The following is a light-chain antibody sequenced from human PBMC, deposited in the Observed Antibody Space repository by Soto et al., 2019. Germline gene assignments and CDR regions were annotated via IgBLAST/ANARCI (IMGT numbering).Light chain of an antibody. CDR2: GVS. CDR3: QQYHNWPRT. Sequence: EIVMTQSPATLSLSPGDTATLSCRASQSVDTNLAWYVQKPGQAPRRLMYGVSTWGTGVTARFSGSGSGTEFTLTISSLQSEDFALYYCQQYHNWPRTFGQGTKV. V-gene: IGKV3D-15*01. CDR1: QSVDTN. J-gene: IGKJ1*01.